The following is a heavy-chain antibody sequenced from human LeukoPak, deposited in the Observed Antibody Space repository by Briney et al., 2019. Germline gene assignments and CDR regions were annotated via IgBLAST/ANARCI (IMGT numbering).Heavy chain of an antibody. Sequence: SVKVSCKASGGTFSSYAISWVRQAPGQGLEWMGGIIPIFGTANYAQKFQGRVTITADESTSTAYMELSSLRSEGTAVYYCASPLRFLEWLDDAFDIWGQGTMVTVSS. CDR3: ASPLRFLEWLDDAFDI. V-gene: IGHV1-69*13. D-gene: IGHD3-3*01. J-gene: IGHJ3*02. CDR1: GGTFSSYA. CDR2: IIPIFGTA.